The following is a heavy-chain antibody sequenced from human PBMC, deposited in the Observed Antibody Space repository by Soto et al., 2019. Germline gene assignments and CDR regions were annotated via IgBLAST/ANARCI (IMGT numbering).Heavy chain of an antibody. V-gene: IGHV3-23*01. D-gene: IGHD3-22*01. J-gene: IGHJ4*02. CDR2: ISGGGSTA. Sequence: GGSLRLSCAASGFTFTSYVMSWVRQSPGKGLEWVAGISGGGSTAFYADSVKGRFTISRDNAKNTVVLQMDSLRAEDTAIYYCAKDSNKYSSSLRGRYFDYWGQGTLVTVSS. CDR3: AKDSNKYSSSLRGRYFDY. CDR1: GFTFTSYV.